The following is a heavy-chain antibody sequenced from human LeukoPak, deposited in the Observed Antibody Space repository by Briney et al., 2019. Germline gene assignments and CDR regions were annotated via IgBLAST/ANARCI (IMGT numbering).Heavy chain of an antibody. CDR3: ARGGYSSSWNAVHRFYY. Sequence: SETLSLTCAVYGGSFSAYYWRWIRQTPGEGVGWIGEIKHSGRTNYDPSLNSRVTISVDTSNNQFSLNLSSVTASDRAVYYCARGGYSSSWNAVHRFYYCGQGTLVSVSS. CDR2: IKHSGRT. J-gene: IGHJ4*02. D-gene: IGHD6-13*01. V-gene: IGHV4-34*01. CDR1: GGSFSAYY.